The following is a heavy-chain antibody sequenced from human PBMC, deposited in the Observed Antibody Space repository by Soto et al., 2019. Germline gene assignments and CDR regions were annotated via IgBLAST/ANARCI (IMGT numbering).Heavy chain of an antibody. CDR3: ARARGYCSGGSCYSTGPANHYAMDV. D-gene: IGHD2-15*01. J-gene: IGHJ6*02. V-gene: IGHV3-30*04. CDR1: GFSLSSYA. CDR2: ISYDGTNK. Sequence: SLRVSCVGSGFSLSSYAIYWVRQAPGKGLEWVALISYDGTNKHYADSVKGRFSISRDNSKKTVSLQMNSLTTEDTALYYCARARGYCSGGSCYSTGPANHYAMDVWGQGTTVTVSS.